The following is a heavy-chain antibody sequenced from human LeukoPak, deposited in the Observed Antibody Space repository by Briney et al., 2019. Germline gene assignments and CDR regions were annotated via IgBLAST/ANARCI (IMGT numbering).Heavy chain of an antibody. V-gene: IGHV4-4*02. CDR2: IYHTGST. Sequence: SETLSLTCAVSGGSISSSEWWSWVRQSPGTGLEWIGEIYHTGSTNYNPSLKSRLTISIDKSNYQFSLNLTSVTAADTAIYYCAVSMGADGRPLFDYWGQGKLVTVSS. CDR1: GGSISSSEW. CDR3: AVSMGADGRPLFDY. D-gene: IGHD2/OR15-2a*01. J-gene: IGHJ4*02.